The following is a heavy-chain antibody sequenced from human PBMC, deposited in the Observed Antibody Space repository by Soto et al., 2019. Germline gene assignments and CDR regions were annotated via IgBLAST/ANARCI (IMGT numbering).Heavy chain of an antibody. J-gene: IGHJ6*02. Sequence: SETLSLTCTVSGGSISSYYWSWVRQPPGKGLEWIGYIYYSGSTNYNPSLKSRVTISVDTSKNQFSLKLSSVTAADTAVYYCARVGGDCSSTSCYMVYYYGMDVWGQGXTVTVYS. CDR3: ARVGGDCSSTSCYMVYYYGMDV. CDR1: GGSISSYY. V-gene: IGHV4-59*01. D-gene: IGHD2-2*02. CDR2: IYYSGST.